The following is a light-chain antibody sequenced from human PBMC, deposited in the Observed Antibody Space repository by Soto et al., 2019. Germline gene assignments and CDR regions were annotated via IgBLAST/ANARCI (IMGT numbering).Light chain of an antibody. CDR2: EVT. Sequence: QSVLTQPASVSGSPGQSITISCTGTSSDVGLYTYVSWYQQHPGKAPKPLIYEVTNRPSGVSHRFSGSKSGSTASLTISGLQAEDEADYFCSSFTSSNSEVFGTGTKVTVL. CDR3: SSFTSSNSEV. V-gene: IGLV2-14*01. CDR1: SSDVGLYTY. J-gene: IGLJ1*01.